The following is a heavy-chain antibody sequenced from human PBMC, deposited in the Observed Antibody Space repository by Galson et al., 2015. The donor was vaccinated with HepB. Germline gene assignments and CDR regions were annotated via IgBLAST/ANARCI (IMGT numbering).Heavy chain of an antibody. CDR1: GYSFTGYC. Sequence: SVKVSCKASGYSFTGYCMHWVRQAPGQGLEWMGRINPDSGGTNHAQKFQDRVTMTRDTSITTAYMELSRLTSDDTAVYYCARQSCSGGTCMLRRGWFDPWGQGTLVTVSS. CDR2: INPDSGGT. J-gene: IGHJ5*02. V-gene: IGHV1-2*06. CDR3: ARQSCSGGTCMLRRGWFDP. D-gene: IGHD2-15*01.